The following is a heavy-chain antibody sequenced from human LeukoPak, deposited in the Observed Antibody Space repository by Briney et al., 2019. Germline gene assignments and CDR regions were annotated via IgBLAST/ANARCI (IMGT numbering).Heavy chain of an antibody. J-gene: IGHJ6*03. CDR3: ARGAADRNNYYYYIDV. Sequence: SETLSLTCAVYGGSFNTYYWNWIRHSPAKGLEWIGEINHTGTTNYNPSLKSRFTISVDTSKNQFSLKLTSVTAADTAVYYCARGAADRNNYYYYIDVWGKGTTVTVSS. CDR2: INHTGTT. V-gene: IGHV4-34*01. CDR1: GGSFNTYY. D-gene: IGHD1/OR15-1a*01.